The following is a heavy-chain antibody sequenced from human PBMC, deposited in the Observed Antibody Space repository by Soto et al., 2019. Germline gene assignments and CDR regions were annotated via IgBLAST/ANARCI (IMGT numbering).Heavy chain of an antibody. D-gene: IGHD2-21*01. CDR2: IYYSGST. CDR3: ARDGVALFDY. CDR1: GGSISSYY. V-gene: IGHV4-59*01. Sequence: SETLSLTCTVSGGSISSYYWSWIRQPPGKGLEWIGYIYYSGSTNYNPSLKSRVTISVDTSKNQFSLKLSSVTAADTAVYYCARDGVALFDYWVQGTLVTVSS. J-gene: IGHJ4*02.